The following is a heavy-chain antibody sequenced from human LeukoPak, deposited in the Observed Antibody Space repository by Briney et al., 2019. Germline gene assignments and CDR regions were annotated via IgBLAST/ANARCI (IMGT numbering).Heavy chain of an antibody. CDR3: ASHDSSGYLNDAFDI. J-gene: IGHJ3*02. V-gene: IGHV4-39*07. CDR2: IHRSGST. CDR1: GGSISTNNYY. Sequence: SETLSLTCNVSGGSISTNNYYWGWFRQPPGKGLEWIGSIHRSGSTYYNPSLKSRVTISVDTSKNQFSLKLSSVTAADTAVYYCASHDSSGYLNDAFDIWGQGTMVTVSS. D-gene: IGHD3-22*01.